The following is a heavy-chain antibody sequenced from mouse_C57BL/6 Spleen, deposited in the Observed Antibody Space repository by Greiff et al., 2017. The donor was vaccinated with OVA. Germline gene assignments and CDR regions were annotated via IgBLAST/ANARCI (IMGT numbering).Heavy chain of an antibody. J-gene: IGHJ3*01. CDR2: ISSGGDYI. V-gene: IGHV5-9-1*02. Sequence: DVMLVESGEGLVKPGGSLKLSCAASGFTFSSYAMSWVRQTPEKRLEWVAYISSGGDYIYYAATVKGLFTISRDNGRNTLYLQMSSLKSEDTAMYYCTRDDGYYGGGFAYWGQGTLVTVSA. CDR3: TRDDGYYGGGFAY. CDR1: GFTFSSYA. D-gene: IGHD2-3*01.